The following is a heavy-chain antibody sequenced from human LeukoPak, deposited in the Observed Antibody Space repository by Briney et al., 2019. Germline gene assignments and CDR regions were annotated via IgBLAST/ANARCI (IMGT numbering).Heavy chain of an antibody. CDR1: GGSISSYY. CDR3: APPGYTAMPWALDY. J-gene: IGHJ4*02. V-gene: IGHV4-59*08. D-gene: IGHD5-18*01. Sequence: SETLSLTCTVSGGSISSYYWSWIRQPPGKGLEWIGYIYYSGSTNYNPSLKSRVTISVDTSKNQFSLKLSSVTAADTAVYYCAPPGYTAMPWALDYWGQGTLVTVSS. CDR2: IYYSGST.